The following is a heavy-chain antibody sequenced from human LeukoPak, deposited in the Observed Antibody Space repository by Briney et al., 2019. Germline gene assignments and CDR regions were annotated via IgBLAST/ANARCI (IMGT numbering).Heavy chain of an antibody. CDR1: GFTFSSYA. J-gene: IGHJ3*01. CDR3: ARAPSNSWHLFDL. Sequence: PGRSLRLSCAASGFTFSSYAMHWVRQAPGKGLEWVAVISYDGSNKYYADSVKGRFTISRDNSKNTLYLEMNSLRAEDTAVYYCARAPSNSWHLFDLWGQGTMVTVSS. V-gene: IGHV3-30-3*01. CDR2: ISYDGSNK. D-gene: IGHD2-2*01.